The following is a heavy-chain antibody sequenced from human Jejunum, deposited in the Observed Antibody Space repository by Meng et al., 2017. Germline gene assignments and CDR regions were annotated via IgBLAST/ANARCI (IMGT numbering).Heavy chain of an antibody. Sequence: VELGESWGGSVQPGGSLRLAWAASGFTVSRSYRTWVRQAPGKGLEWVSLIYAGGDTAYADSVKGRFTISRDNSKNTLYLQMNSLRPEDTAIYYCARDCGGDCYHAFDLWGHGTMVTVSS. CDR2: IYAGGDT. V-gene: IGHV3-66*01. CDR1: GFTVSRSY. D-gene: IGHD2-21*02. J-gene: IGHJ3*01. CDR3: ARDCGGDCYHAFDL.